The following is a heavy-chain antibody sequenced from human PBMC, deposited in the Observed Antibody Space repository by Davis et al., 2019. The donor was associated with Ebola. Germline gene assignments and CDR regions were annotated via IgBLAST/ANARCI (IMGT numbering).Heavy chain of an antibody. Sequence: GESLKISCAASGFTFSSYWMSWVRQAPGKGLEWVANIKQDGSEKYYVDSVKGRFTISRDNAKNSLYLQMNSLRAEDTAVYYCARVGGGSYYYYGMDVWGQGTTVTVSS. CDR3: ARVGGGSYYYYGMDV. V-gene: IGHV3-7*03. CDR2: IKQDGSEK. D-gene: IGHD3-16*01. CDR1: GFTFSSYW. J-gene: IGHJ6*02.